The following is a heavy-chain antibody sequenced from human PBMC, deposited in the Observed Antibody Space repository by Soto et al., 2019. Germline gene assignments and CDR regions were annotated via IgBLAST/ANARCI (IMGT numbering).Heavy chain of an antibody. CDR3: ARHAGGYYGSGSYYKPYYYYGMDV. CDR2: IYPGDSDT. V-gene: IGHV5-51*01. Sequence: GESLKISCKGSGYSFTSYWIGWVRQMPRKGLEWMGIIYPGDSDTRYSPSFQGQVTISADKSISTAYLQWSSLKASDTAMYYCARHAGGYYGSGSYYKPYYYYGMDVWGQGTTVTVSS. CDR1: GYSFTSYW. J-gene: IGHJ6*02. D-gene: IGHD3-10*01.